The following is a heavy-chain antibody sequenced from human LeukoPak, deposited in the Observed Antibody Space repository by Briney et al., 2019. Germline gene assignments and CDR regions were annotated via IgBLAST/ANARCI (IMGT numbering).Heavy chain of an antibody. CDR3: AKDYAGATQDDY. V-gene: IGHV3-30*18. J-gene: IGHJ4*02. Sequence: GGSLRLSCAASGFTFSSYGMHWVRQALGKGLEWVAVISYDGSNKYYADSVKGRFTISRDNSKNTLYLQMNSLRAEDTAVYYCAKDYAGATQDDYWGQGTLVTVSS. CDR2: ISYDGSNK. D-gene: IGHD1-26*01. CDR1: GFTFSSYG.